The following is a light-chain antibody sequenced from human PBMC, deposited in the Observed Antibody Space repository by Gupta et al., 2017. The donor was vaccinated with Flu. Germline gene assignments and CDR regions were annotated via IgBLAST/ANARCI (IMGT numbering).Light chain of an antibody. CDR2: GTS. J-gene: IGKJ2*01. CDR1: ESVNRNH. Sequence: LAQPPGTLSLSPGDSVTLSCRAGESVNRNHLAWYQQKPGQAPRLLMYGTSNRAPGIPDRFSGGGSGTDFTLTINRLEPEDSAVFYCHHYGTSPYTFGQGTNLEIK. V-gene: IGKV3-20*01. CDR3: HHYGTSPYT.